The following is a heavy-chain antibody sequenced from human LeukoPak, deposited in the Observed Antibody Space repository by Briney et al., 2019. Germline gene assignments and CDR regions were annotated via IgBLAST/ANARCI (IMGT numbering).Heavy chain of an antibody. CDR2: IYYSGST. Sequence: PSQTLSLTCTVSGGSISSGDYYWSWIRQPPGKGLEWIGYIYYSGSTYYNPSLKSRVTISVDTSKNQFSLRLSSVTAADTAVYYCARAGGYYYYGMGVWGQGTTVTVSS. J-gene: IGHJ6*02. V-gene: IGHV4-30-4*01. CDR3: ARAGGYYYYGMGV. D-gene: IGHD1-26*01. CDR1: GGSISSGDYY.